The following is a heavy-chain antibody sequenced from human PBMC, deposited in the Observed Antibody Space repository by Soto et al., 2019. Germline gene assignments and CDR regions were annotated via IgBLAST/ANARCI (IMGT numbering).Heavy chain of an antibody. Sequence: SVKVSRKASGFTFTSPAVQRVRQARGQHLEWIGWIVVGSGNTNYAQKFQERVTITRDMSTSTIYMELSSLRSEDTAVYYCAGVVYLYFWAGYFPNEYWGQGSLDTGSA. V-gene: IGHV1-58*01. CDR1: GFTFTSPA. CDR3: AGVVYLYFWAGYFPNEY. CDR2: IVVGSGNT. J-gene: IGHJ4*02. D-gene: IGHD3-3*02.